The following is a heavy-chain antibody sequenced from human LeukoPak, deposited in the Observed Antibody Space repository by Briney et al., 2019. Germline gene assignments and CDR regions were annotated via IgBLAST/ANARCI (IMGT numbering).Heavy chain of an antibody. Sequence: ASVKVSGKTSGYRFTAYPLHWVRQAPGQGLEWLGWMNPHSGETNNAQKFQGRVTMTRDTSISVAYMELRSLRSDDMAVYFCARGMDAEAFQNWGQGTLVIVSS. CDR2: MNPHSGET. J-gene: IGHJ1*01. D-gene: IGHD2-2*03. CDR3: ARGMDAEAFQN. V-gene: IGHV1-2*02. CDR1: GYRFTAYP.